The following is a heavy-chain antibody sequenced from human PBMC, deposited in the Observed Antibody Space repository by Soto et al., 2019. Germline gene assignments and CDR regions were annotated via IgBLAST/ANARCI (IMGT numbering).Heavy chain of an antibody. J-gene: IGHJ4*02. CDR1: GLTFWTYW. V-gene: IGHV3-7*01. CDR2: INQDQSKK. Sequence: GSLRLSFAASGLTFWTYWMNWLRQAPGKGLEWVANINQDQSKKYYVHSVKGRFTISRDNANNSVYLQMNSLRAEDTAVYYCARDNIAGIWGQGTLVTISS. D-gene: IGHD6-13*01. CDR3: ARDNIAGI.